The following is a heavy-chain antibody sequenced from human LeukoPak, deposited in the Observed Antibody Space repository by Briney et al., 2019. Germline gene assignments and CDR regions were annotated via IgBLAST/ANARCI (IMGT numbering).Heavy chain of an antibody. Sequence: SGGSLRLSCAASGFTFSSYAMSWVRQAPGKGLEWVSAISGSGGSTYYADSVKGRFTISRDNSKNTLYLQMNSLRAEDTAVYYCAKDRLAIRSSSSVSDYWGQGTLVTVSS. CDR2: ISGSGGST. J-gene: IGHJ4*02. CDR3: AKDRLAIRSSSSVSDY. CDR1: GFTFSSYA. D-gene: IGHD6-13*01. V-gene: IGHV3-23*01.